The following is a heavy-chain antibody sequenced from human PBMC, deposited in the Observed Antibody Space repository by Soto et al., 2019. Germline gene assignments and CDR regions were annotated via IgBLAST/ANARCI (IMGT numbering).Heavy chain of an antibody. CDR1: GGSISTGGYY. CDR3: ARTVDTAMVYWFDP. CDR2: FYYSGST. Sequence: SETLSLTCTVSGGSISTGGYYWNWIRQHPGKGLEWIGYFYYSGSTNYNPSLKSRVTISVDMSKNQFSLKLSSVTAADTAVYYCARTVDTAMVYWFDPWGQGTLVTVSS. D-gene: IGHD5-18*01. J-gene: IGHJ5*02. V-gene: IGHV4-61*08.